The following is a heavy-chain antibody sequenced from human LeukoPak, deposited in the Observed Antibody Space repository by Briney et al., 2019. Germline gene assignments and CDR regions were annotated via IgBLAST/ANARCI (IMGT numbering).Heavy chain of an antibody. CDR2: IYYSGST. CDR3: ARDLAMVRGVIIL. V-gene: IGHV4-39*07. Sequence: SETLSLTCTVSGGSISSSSYYWGWIRQPPGKGLEWIGSIYYSGSTYYNPSLKSRVTISVDTSKNQFSLKLSSVTAADTAVYYCARDLAMVRGVIILWGQGTLVTVSS. D-gene: IGHD3-10*01. CDR1: GGSISSSSYY. J-gene: IGHJ4*02.